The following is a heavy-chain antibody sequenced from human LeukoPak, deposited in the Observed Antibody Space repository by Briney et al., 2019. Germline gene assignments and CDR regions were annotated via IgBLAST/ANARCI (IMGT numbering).Heavy chain of an antibody. J-gene: IGHJ4*02. CDR2: VWYDGSKK. Sequence: PGGSLRLSCAASGFTFSSYAMSWVRQAPGKGLEWVAVVWYDGSKKYSADSVKGRIAISRDDSKNTLYLQMNSLRAEDTAAYYCARGVGYYDSSGTIDYWGQGTLVTVSS. CDR1: GFTFSSYA. D-gene: IGHD3-22*01. CDR3: ARGVGYYDSSGTIDY. V-gene: IGHV3-33*08.